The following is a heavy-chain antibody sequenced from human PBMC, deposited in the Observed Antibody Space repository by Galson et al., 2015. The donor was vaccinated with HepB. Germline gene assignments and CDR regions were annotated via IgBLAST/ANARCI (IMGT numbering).Heavy chain of an antibody. CDR1: GASISSYS. Sequence: QVQLQESGPGLAKPSETLSLTCTVSGASISSYSWSWIRLPPGNGLEWIGNASYIGTANYNPSLEGRVTISVDTSKNQLYLKMKSVTAADTARYFCVRGRDNATSDIWGQGTMVTVSS. D-gene: IGHD5-24*01. V-gene: IGHV4-59*13. CDR2: ASYIGTA. CDR3: VRGRDNATSDI. J-gene: IGHJ3*02.